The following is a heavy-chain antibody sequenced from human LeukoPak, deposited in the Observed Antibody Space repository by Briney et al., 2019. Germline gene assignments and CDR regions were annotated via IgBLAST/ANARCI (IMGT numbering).Heavy chain of an antibody. CDR2: INHSGST. CDR1: GGSFSGYY. J-gene: IGHJ6*02. D-gene: IGHD2-2*01. CDR3: ARGGVPAGPYYYYYYGMDV. V-gene: IGHV4-34*01. Sequence: TSETLSLTCAVYGGSFSGYYWSWIRQPPGKGLEWIGEINHSGSTNYNPSLKSRVTISVDTSKNQFSLKLNSVTAADTAVYYCARGGVPAGPYYYYYYGMDVWGQGTTVTVSS.